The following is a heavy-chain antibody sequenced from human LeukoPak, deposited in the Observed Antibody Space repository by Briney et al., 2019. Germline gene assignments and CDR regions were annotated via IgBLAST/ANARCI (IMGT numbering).Heavy chain of an antibody. D-gene: IGHD6-13*01. Sequence: GGSLRLSCAASGFTFSTYWMTWARQAPGKGLEWVATIKPDGSEEYYVDSVKGRFTISRDNAKNSLYLQMNSLRAEDTAVYYCAKPSRSSSNEYWGQGTLVTVSS. CDR1: GFTFSTYW. V-gene: IGHV3-7*05. CDR2: IKPDGSEE. CDR3: AKPSRSSSNEY. J-gene: IGHJ4*02.